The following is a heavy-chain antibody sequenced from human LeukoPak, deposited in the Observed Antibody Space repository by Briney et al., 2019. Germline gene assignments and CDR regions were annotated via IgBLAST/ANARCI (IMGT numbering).Heavy chain of an antibody. J-gene: IGHJ4*02. V-gene: IGHV1-18*01. D-gene: IGHD1-26*01. CDR1: GYTFANYG. Sequence: ASVKVSCTASGYTFANYGFNWVRQAPGQGLEWMGWISAYNGNTNYAQKFQGRVTMTTDTSTSTAYMDLRSLRSDDTAVYYCARDLDQYSGRFGGFGHDFWGQGTLVTVSS. CDR2: ISAYNGNT. CDR3: ARDLDQYSGRFGGFGHDF.